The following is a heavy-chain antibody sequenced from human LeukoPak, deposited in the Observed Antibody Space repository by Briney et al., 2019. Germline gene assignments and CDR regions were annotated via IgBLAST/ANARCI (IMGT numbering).Heavy chain of an antibody. CDR2: IIPIFGTA. Sequence: ASVKVSCKASGGTFSSYAISWVRQAPGQGLEWMGGIIPIFGTANYAQKFQGRVTITADESTSTAYMELSSLRSEDTAVYYCARDGYSYGFVRYWGQGTLVTVSS. CDR1: GGTFSSYA. D-gene: IGHD5-18*01. CDR3: ARDGYSYGFVRY. V-gene: IGHV1-69*13. J-gene: IGHJ4*02.